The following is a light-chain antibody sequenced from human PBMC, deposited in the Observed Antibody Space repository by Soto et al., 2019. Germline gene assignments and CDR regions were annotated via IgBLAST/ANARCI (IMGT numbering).Light chain of an antibody. CDR3: MHTLQTPHT. V-gene: IGKV2-28*01. Sequence: DIVMTQSPLSLPVTPGEPASISCRSSQSLLHSNGYNYLDWYLKKPGQSPQVLIYLGSNRASGVPDRFSGSGSGPDFTLKISRLEAEDVGVYYCMHTLQTPHTFGHGTKVEIK. J-gene: IGKJ1*01. CDR1: QSLLHSNGYNY. CDR2: LGS.